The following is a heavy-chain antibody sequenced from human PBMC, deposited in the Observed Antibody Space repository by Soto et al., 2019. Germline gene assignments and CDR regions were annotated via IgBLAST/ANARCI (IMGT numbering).Heavy chain of an antibody. Sequence: ASGMVSCKASGYTFTSYGISCVRQAPGQGLEWMGWISAYNGNTNYARKLQGRVTMTTDTSTSTAYMELRSLRSDDTAVYYCARRSTPYYYDSSGYYYVAFDIWGQGTMVTVSS. J-gene: IGHJ3*02. D-gene: IGHD3-22*01. CDR1: GYTFTSYG. CDR3: ARRSTPYYYDSSGYYYVAFDI. V-gene: IGHV1-18*01. CDR2: ISAYNGNT.